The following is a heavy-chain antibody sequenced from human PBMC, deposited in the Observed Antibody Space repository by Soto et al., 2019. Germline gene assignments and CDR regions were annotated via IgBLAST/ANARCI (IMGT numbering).Heavy chain of an antibody. CDR3: AREANSADY. J-gene: IGHJ4*02. CDR2: ISPSGAST. V-gene: IGHV1-46*01. Sequence: QVQLVQSGAEVKKPGASVKVSCKTSGYTFTSYYVHWVRQAPGQGLEWMGIISPSGASTTYAQKFQGRVTMTRDTSTSPVYMELSSLTSEDTAVYYCAREANSADYWGQGTLVTVSS. CDR1: GYTFTSYY. D-gene: IGHD7-27*01.